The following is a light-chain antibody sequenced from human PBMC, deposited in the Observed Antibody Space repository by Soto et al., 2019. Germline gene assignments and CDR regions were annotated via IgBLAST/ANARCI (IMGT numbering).Light chain of an antibody. CDR1: QRMSSW. CDR3: QQYNSYPLT. CDR2: DAS. V-gene: IGKV1-5*01. J-gene: IGKJ4*01. Sequence: DIQRTQSPSTLSASVGDRVTISCRARQRMSSWLAWYQQKPGKAPKLLIYDASSLESGVPSRFSGSGSGTEVTLTISSLQPDDFATYYCQQYNSYPLTFGGGTKVEIK.